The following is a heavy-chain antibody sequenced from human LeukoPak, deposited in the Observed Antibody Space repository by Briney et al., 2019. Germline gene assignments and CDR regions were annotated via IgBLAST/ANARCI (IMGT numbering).Heavy chain of an antibody. J-gene: IGHJ4*02. D-gene: IGHD2-21*01. CDR3: ARIKSQGVVVPLLRSTYYFDY. CDR1: GFTFDDYW. V-gene: IGHV3-7*01. Sequence: GSLRLSCGASGFTFDDYWMSWVRQAPGQGLEWVANIKQDGSEKDYVDSVKGRFTISRDTAKNPLYLQMNSLRAEDTAVYYCARIKSQGVVVPLLRSTYYFDYWGQGTLVTVSS. CDR2: IKQDGSEK.